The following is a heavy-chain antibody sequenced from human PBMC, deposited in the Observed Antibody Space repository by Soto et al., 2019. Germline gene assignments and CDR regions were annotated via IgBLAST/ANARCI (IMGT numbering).Heavy chain of an antibody. CDR3: ALRKTGSYFDY. CDR1: GFTFSNAW. CDR2: IGASGAGT. V-gene: IGHV3-23*01. J-gene: IGHJ4*02. Sequence: EGSLRLSCAASGFTFSNAWMSWVRQAPGKGLEWVSGIGASGAGTYYADSVKGRFTISRDNSKNTLHLQMNSLRAEDTAVYYCALRKTGSYFDYWGQGALVTVFS. D-gene: IGHD1-26*01.